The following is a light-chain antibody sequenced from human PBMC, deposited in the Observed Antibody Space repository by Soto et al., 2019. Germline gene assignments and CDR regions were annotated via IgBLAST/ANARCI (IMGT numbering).Light chain of an antibody. J-gene: IGLJ1*01. V-gene: IGLV1-40*01. Sequence: QAVVTQPPSVSGAPGQRVTISCTGSSSNIGAGYDVHWYQQLPGTAPKLLIYGNSNRPSGVPDRFSGSKSGTSASLAITGLQAEDEADYYCQSYDSTLSAFYVFGTGTKLIVL. CDR2: GNS. CDR1: SSNIGAGYD. CDR3: QSYDSTLSAFYV.